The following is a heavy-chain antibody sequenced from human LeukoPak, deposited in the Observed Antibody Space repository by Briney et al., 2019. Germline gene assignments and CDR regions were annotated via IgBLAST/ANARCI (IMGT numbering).Heavy chain of an antibody. CDR3: ARGSSTSTNWFDP. V-gene: IGHV3-21*01. CDR2: ISSSSSYI. J-gene: IGHJ5*02. D-gene: IGHD2-2*01. Sequence: AGGSLRLSCAASGFTFSSYSMNWVRQAPGKGLEWVSSISSSSSYIYYADSVKGRFTISRDNAKNSLYLQMYSLRAEDTAVYYCARGSSTSTNWFDPWGQGTLVTVSS. CDR1: GFTFSSYS.